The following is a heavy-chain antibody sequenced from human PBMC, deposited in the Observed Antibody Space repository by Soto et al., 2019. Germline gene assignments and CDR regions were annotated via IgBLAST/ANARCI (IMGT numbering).Heavy chain of an antibody. CDR2: TYYRSKWYF. V-gene: IGHV6-1*01. J-gene: IGHJ6*03. CDR3: AKGSWDDVSGHYYMDV. CDR1: GDSVSSNSAG. D-gene: IGHD1-1*01. Sequence: QVQLQLSGPGLVTPSQTLSLTCAISGDSVSSNSAGWNWIRQTPSRGLEWLGRTYYRSKWYFNSAVSVESRITSNPDTSKNQVTLQLSSVTPDDTAVYYCAKGSWDDVSGHYYMDVWGKGTTVTVSS.